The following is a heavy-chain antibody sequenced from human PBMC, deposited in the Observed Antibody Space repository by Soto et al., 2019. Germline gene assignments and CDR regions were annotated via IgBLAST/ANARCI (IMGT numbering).Heavy chain of an antibody. V-gene: IGHV1-58*01. CDR2: IVVGSGNT. CDR1: GFTFTSSA. Sequence: SVKVSCKASGFTFTSSAVQWVRQACGQRLEWIGWIVVGSGNTNYAQKFQERVTITRDMSTSTAYMELSSLRSEDTAVYYCAAEDCSGGSCFWFAPWGQGTLVTVSS. CDR3: AAEDCSGGSCFWFAP. J-gene: IGHJ5*02. D-gene: IGHD2-15*01.